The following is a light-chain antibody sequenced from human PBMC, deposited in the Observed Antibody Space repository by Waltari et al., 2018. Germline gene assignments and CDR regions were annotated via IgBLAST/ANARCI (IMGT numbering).Light chain of an antibody. Sequence: EIVLTQSPDFQSVTTKEKVTITCRASQSIGTSLHWYQQKPDQSPKLLIKYASQSISGVPLRLSGSVAETECTLTINSLEAGDVATYYCLQSSSLPITFGQGTRLEI. J-gene: IGKJ5*01. CDR3: LQSSSLPIT. V-gene: IGKV6-21*02. CDR2: YAS. CDR1: QSIGTS.